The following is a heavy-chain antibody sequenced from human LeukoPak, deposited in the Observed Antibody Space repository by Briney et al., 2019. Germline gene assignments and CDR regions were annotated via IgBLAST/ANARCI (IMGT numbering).Heavy chain of an antibody. D-gene: IGHD3-22*01. J-gene: IGHJ2*01. CDR2: IIPILGIA. CDR1: GGTFSSYA. V-gene: IGHV1-69*04. Sequence: GSSVKVSCKASGGTFSSYAISWVRQAPGQGLEWMGRIIPILGIANYAQKFQGRVTITADKSTSTAYMELSSLRSEDTAVYYCARDLGDYYDSSGWYFDLWGRGTLVTVSS. CDR3: ARDLGDYYDSSGWYFDL.